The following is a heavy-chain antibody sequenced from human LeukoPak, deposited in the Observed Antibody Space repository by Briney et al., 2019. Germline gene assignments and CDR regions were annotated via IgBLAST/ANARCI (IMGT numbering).Heavy chain of an antibody. CDR2: IYHSGST. D-gene: IGHD4-17*01. Sequence: PSETLSLTCTVSGYSISSGYYWGWIRQPPGKGLEWIGSIYHSGSTYYNPSLKSRVTISVDTSKNQFSLKLSSVTAADTAVYYCAREGTMTTVTSFDYWGQGTLVTVSS. CDR3: AREGTMTTVTSFDY. CDR1: GYSISSGYY. J-gene: IGHJ4*02. V-gene: IGHV4-38-2*02.